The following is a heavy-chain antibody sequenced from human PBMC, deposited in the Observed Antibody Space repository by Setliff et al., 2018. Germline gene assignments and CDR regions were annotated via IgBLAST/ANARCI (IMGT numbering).Heavy chain of an antibody. J-gene: IGHJ5*02. CDR2: ISAYIGNT. CDR1: GYTFTGYY. D-gene: IGHD2-2*01. V-gene: IGHV1-18*04. Sequence: ASVKVSCKASGYTFTGYYMHWMRQAPGQGLEWMGWISAYIGNTNYAQKLQGRVTMTTDTSTSTAYMELRSLRSDDTAVYYCARDPSLYCSSTSCSPHWFDPWGQGTLVTVSS. CDR3: ARDPSLYCSSTSCSPHWFDP.